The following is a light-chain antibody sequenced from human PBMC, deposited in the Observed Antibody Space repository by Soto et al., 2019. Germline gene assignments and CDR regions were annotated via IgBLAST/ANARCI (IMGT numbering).Light chain of an antibody. Sequence: EIVMTQSPATLSVSPGERATLSCRASQSVSSNVAWYQQKPGQAPRLLIYGASIRATGIPARFSGSGSGTEFPLTISSLQSEDFAVYYCQQYNNWPLLTFGGGTKVEIK. CDR1: QSVSSN. V-gene: IGKV3-15*01. CDR3: QQYNNWPLLT. J-gene: IGKJ4*01. CDR2: GAS.